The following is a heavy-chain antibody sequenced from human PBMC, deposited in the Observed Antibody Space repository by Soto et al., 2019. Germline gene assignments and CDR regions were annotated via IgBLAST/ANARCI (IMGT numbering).Heavy chain of an antibody. Sequence: SGPTLVNPTQTLTLTCTFSGFSLSTTGVGVGWIRQPRGKALEWLALIYWNDDKRYRPSLKSRLTVTTDTPKNQVVLTVRSRDPVDTATYNSTHRTGVAVYYYYYGKDVRAQRT. CDR2: IYWNDDK. J-gene: IGHJ6*02. D-gene: IGHD2-15*01. CDR1: GFSLSTTGVG. CDR3: THRTGVAVYYYYYGKDV. V-gene: IGHV2-5*01.